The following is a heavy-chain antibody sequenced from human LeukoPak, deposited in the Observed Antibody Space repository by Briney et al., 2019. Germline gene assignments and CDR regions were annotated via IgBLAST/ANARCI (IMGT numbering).Heavy chain of an antibody. V-gene: IGHV4-39*01. D-gene: IGHD3-3*01. Sequence: SGTLSLTCAVYGGSFSSYYWGWIRQPPGKGLEWIGSIYYSGSTYYNPSLKSRVTISVDTSKNQLSLKLSSVTAADTAVYYCASFTGNYDFWSGYPYYYYYYYMDVWGKGTTVTVSS. J-gene: IGHJ6*03. CDR3: ASFTGNYDFWSGYPYYYYYYYMDV. CDR2: IYYSGST. CDR1: GGSFSSYY.